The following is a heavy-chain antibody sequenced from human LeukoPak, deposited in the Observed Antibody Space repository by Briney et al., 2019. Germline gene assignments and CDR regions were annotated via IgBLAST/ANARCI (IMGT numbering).Heavy chain of an antibody. V-gene: IGHV4-30-4*08. J-gene: IGHJ1*01. CDR2: IYYSGST. CDR3: ASIPKSGYFQH. D-gene: IGHD2-2*02. CDR1: GGSISSGDYY. Sequence: PSQTLSLTCTVSGGSISSGDYYWSWIRQPPGKGQEWIGYIYYSGSTYYNPSLKSRVTISVDTSKNQFSLKLSSVTAADTAVYYCASIPKSGYFQHWGQGTLVTVSS.